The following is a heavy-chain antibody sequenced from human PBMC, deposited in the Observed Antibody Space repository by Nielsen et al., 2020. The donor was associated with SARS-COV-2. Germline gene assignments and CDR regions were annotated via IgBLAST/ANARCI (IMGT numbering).Heavy chain of an antibody. Sequence: GESLKISCTGSGFTFSSYGMHWVRQAPGKGLEWVAVIWYDGSNKYYADSVNGRFTISRDNAKNSLYLQMNSLRVEDTAVYYCASQFYSASGSPFDQWGQGTLVTVSS. CDR2: IWYDGSNK. D-gene: IGHD3-10*01. CDR1: GFTFSSYG. CDR3: ASQFYSASGSPFDQ. V-gene: IGHV3-33*08. J-gene: IGHJ5*02.